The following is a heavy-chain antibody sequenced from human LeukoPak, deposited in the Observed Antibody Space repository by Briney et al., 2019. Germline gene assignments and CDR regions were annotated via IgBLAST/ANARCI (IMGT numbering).Heavy chain of an antibody. Sequence: GGSLRPSCAASGFTFSSYAMNWVRQAPGKGLEWVSAISTSGGSTYYADSVKGRFTISRDNSKNTLYLQMNSLRAEDTAVYYCAKTYSSSWTLTFDSWGQGTLVTVSS. CDR3: AKTYSSSWTLTFDS. D-gene: IGHD6-13*01. CDR1: GFTFSSYA. J-gene: IGHJ4*02. CDR2: ISTSGGST. V-gene: IGHV3-23*01.